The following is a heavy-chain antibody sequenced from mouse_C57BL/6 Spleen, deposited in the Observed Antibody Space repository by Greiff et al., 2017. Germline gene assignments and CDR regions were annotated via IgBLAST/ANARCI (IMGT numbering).Heavy chain of an antibody. V-gene: IGHV14-4*01. CDR3: TTGGSSPDWYFDV. Sequence: VQLKESGAELVRPGASVKLSCTASGFNIKDDYMHWVKQRPEQGLEWIGWIDPENGDTEYASKFQGKATITADTSSNTAYLQLSSLTSEDTAVYYCTTGGSSPDWYFDVWGTGTTVTVSS. J-gene: IGHJ1*03. CDR2: IDPENGDT. CDR1: GFNIKDDY. D-gene: IGHD1-1*01.